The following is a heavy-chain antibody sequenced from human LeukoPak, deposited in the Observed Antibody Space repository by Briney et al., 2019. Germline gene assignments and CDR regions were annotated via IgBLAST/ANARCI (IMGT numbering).Heavy chain of an antibody. Sequence: SETLSLTCSVSGVSISNYFWTWIRQPAGKGLEWIGRIFTRGSADYNPSLQSRVTISVDTSKNQFSLKVNSLTAADTAVYYCAREARVYDGSGYYHDWWGQGTLVTVTS. CDR3: AREARVYDGSGYYHDW. CDR1: GVSISNYF. V-gene: IGHV4-4*07. D-gene: IGHD3-22*01. CDR2: IFTRGSA. J-gene: IGHJ4*02.